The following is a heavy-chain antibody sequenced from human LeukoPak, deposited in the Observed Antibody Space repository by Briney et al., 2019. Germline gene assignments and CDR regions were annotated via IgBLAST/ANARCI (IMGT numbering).Heavy chain of an antibody. CDR3: ARGQDDILTGNNWFDP. Sequence: GTLSLTCAVSGGSISSSSYYWGWIRQAPGKGLEWVSYISSSGSTIYYADSVKGRFTISRDNAKNSLYLQMNSLRAEDTAVYYCARGQDDILTGNNWFDPWGQGTLVTVSS. V-gene: IGHV3-11*01. CDR2: ISSSGSTI. CDR1: GGSISSSSYY. J-gene: IGHJ5*02. D-gene: IGHD3-9*01.